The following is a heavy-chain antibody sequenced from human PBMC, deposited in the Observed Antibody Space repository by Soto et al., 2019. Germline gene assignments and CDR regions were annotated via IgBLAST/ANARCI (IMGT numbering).Heavy chain of an antibody. CDR3: AKDLEFARATLYYYYGMDV. D-gene: IGHD1-26*01. J-gene: IGHJ6*02. CDR2: ISGSGGST. Sequence: PGGSLRLSCAASGFTFSSYAMSWVRQAPGKGLEWVSAISGSGGSTYYADSVKGRFTISRDNSKNTLYLQMNSLRAEDTAVYYCAKDLEFARATLYYYYGMDVWGQGTTVTVSS. CDR1: GFTFSSYA. V-gene: IGHV3-23*01.